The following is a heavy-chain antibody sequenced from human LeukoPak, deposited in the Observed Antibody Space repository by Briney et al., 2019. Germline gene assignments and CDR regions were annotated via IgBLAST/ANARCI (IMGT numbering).Heavy chain of an antibody. CDR1: GYTLTELS. J-gene: IGHJ4*02. CDR3: ATLAEGATPFDY. D-gene: IGHD1-26*01. Sequence: ASVKVSCKVSGYTLTELSMHWVRQAPGKGLEWMGGFDPEDGETIYAQKFQGRVTMTEDTSTDTAYMELSSLRSEDTAVYYCATLAEGATPFDYWGQGTLVTVSS. CDR2: FDPEDGET. V-gene: IGHV1-24*01.